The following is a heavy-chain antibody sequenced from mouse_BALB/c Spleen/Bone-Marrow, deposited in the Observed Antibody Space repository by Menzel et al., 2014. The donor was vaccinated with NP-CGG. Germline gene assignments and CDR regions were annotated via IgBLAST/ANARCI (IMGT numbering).Heavy chain of an antibody. CDR2: INPYNGDT. J-gene: IGHJ3*01. CDR3: GSGPAWFAY. Sequence: LVESGASVKISCKASGYSFTGYFMNWVKQSHGKSLEWIGRINPYNGDTFYNQKFKGKATLTVDKSSSTAHMELLSLTSEDSAVYYCGSGPAWFAYWGQGTLVTVSA. V-gene: IGHV1-37*01. CDR1: GYSFTGYF.